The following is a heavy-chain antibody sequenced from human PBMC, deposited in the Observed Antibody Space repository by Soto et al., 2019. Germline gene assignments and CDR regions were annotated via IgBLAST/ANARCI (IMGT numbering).Heavy chain of an antibody. V-gene: IGHV4-39*07. CDR1: GSSISIGTDY. Sequence: PSETLSLTCSVSGSSISIGTDYWGWIRQPPGKGLEWIGNIHYSGSTYYNPSLKSRVTISVDTSKNQFSLKLSSVTAADTAVYYCARGGHNASSGYYWLFFDYWGQGTLVTVSS. D-gene: IGHD3-22*01. J-gene: IGHJ4*02. CDR2: IHYSGST. CDR3: ARGGHNASSGYYWLFFDY.